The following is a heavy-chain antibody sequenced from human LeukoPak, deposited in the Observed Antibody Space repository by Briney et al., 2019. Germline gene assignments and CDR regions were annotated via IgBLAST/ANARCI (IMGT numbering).Heavy chain of an antibody. J-gene: IGHJ4*02. V-gene: IGHV3-9*01. Sequence: NPGGSLRLSCAASGFTFSSYWMHWVRQAPGKGLEWVSGISWNSGSIGYADSVKGRFTISRDNAKNSLYLQMNSLRAEDTALYYCAKSYCGGDCYGFDYWGQGTLVTVSS. CDR2: ISWNSGSI. CDR1: GFTFSSYW. D-gene: IGHD2-21*02. CDR3: AKSYCGGDCYGFDY.